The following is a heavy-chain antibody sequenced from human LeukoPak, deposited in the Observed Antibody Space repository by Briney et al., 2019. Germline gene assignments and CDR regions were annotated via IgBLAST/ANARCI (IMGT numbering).Heavy chain of an antibody. CDR3: ARDTAMVY. CDR2: ISAYNGNT. V-gene: IGHV1-18*01. J-gene: IGHJ4*02. Sequence: ASVKVSCKASGYTFTSYGINWLRQAPGQGLEWMGWISAYNGNTKYAQKLQGRVTMTIDTPTSTAYMELRSLRSDDTAVYYCARDTAMVYWGQGTLVTVSS. CDR1: GYTFTSYG. D-gene: IGHD5-18*01.